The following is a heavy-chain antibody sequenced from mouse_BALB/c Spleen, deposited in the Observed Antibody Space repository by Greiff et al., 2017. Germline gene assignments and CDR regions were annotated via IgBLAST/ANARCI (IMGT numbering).Heavy chain of an antibody. Sequence: QVQLQQSGPELVKPGASVKISCKASGYAFSSSWMNWVKQRPGQGLEWIGRIYPGDGDTNYNGKFKGKATLTADKSSSTAYMQLSSLTSVDSAVYFCARSPMGNYDGYSSFGYWGQGTTLTVSS. V-gene: IGHV1-82*01. D-gene: IGHD2-3*01. J-gene: IGHJ2*01. CDR2: IYPGDGDT. CDR1: GYAFSSSW. CDR3: ARSPMGNYDGYSSFGY.